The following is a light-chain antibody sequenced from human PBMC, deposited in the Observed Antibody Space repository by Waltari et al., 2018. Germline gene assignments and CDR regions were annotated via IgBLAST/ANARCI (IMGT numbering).Light chain of an antibody. V-gene: IGLV2-23*01. Sequence: QSALTQPASVSGSPGQSITISCTGTSSDIGSYNFVSCDQHHPGKAPKLIIYEGTKRPSGVSDRFAGSTSGSTASLTISGLQAEDDADYYCYSSAMSAFVVFGGGTKLTVL. CDR1: SSDIGSYNF. CDR2: EGT. J-gene: IGLJ3*02. CDR3: YSSAMSAFVV.